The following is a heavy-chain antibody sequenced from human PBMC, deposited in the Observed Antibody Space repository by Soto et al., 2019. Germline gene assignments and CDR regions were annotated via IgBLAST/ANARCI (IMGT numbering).Heavy chain of an antibody. V-gene: IGHV4-4*07. CDR1: GGSISKYY. Sequence: QVQLQESGPGVVKPSETLSLSCSVSGGSISKYYWSWIRKTAGKGLEWMGRVYATGPTDYNTSLRSRVTMSVDISKKTFSLRLTSVTAADTGVYYCVRDGSKTLRDWFDPWGQGKLVTVSS. CDR2: VYATGPT. CDR3: VRDGSKTLRDWFDP. J-gene: IGHJ5*02.